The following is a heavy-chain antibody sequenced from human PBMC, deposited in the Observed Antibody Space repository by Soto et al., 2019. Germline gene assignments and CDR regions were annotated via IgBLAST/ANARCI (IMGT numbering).Heavy chain of an antibody. J-gene: IGHJ4*02. CDR1: GGTFRNYP. CDR2: IFPLTDIP. CDR3: ARGPLVVLNYFES. Sequence: QVQLVQSGTAVKKPGSSVKVSCKASGGTFRNYPINWVRQAPGQGLEWMGSIFPLTDIPDYAQNFQARLTISADKSTSTAYMELSSLTSDDTAMYFCARGPLVVLNYFESWGQRTLVTVSS. V-gene: IGHV1-69*02.